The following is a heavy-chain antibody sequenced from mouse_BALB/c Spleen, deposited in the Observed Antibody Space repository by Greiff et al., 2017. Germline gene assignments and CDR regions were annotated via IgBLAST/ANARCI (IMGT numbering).Heavy chain of an antibody. V-gene: IGHV15-2*02. J-gene: IGHJ4*01. CDR2: ILPSIGST. Sequence: VQLVESGSELRSPGSSVKLSCKDFDSAVFPFAYMSWVRQKPGHGFEWIGDILPSIGSTIYGEKFEDKATLDADTVSNTAYLELNSLTSEDSAIYYCARRAFYGSSSYAMDYWGQGTSVTVSS. CDR1: DSAVFPFAY. CDR3: ARRAFYGSSSYAMDY. D-gene: IGHD1-1*01.